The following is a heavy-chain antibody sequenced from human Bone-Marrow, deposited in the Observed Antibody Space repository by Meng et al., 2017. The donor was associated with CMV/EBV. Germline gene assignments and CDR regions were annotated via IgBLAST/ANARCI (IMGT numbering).Heavy chain of an antibody. J-gene: IGHJ4*02. Sequence: GGSLRLSCVASGFTFSNYAMTWVRQVPGKGLEWVSGISGSTYYADSVKGRFTIWRDNSKNTLFLQMNSLGAEDTALYYCAKDYCTSDRCYMRGCDSWGQGTLVTVSS. CDR2: ISGST. CDR1: GFTFSNYA. D-gene: IGHD2-2*02. CDR3: AKDYCTSDRCYMRGCDS. V-gene: IGHV3-23*01.